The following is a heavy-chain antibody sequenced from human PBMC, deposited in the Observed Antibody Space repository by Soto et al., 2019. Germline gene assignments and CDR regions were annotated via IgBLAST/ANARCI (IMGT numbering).Heavy chain of an antibody. CDR2: IKQDGSAR. CDR3: ARSSGGLHAY. V-gene: IGHV3-7*01. Sequence: GGSLRLSCAASGFSLSGYWMNWVRQAPGRGLEWVAIIKQDGSARYYVDSVKDRFTISRDNAKNSLYRQMSSLRVEDTALYYCARSSGGLHAYWGQGTLVTVSS. D-gene: IGHD3-22*01. CDR1: GFSLSGYW. J-gene: IGHJ4*02.